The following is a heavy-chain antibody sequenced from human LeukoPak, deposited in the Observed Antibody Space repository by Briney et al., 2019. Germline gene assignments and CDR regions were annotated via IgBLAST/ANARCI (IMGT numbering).Heavy chain of an antibody. Sequence: GGSLRLSCAASGFTFSSYAMSWVRQTPGKGLEWVSTMIGNGGSTYYADSVKGRFTISRDNSENTLHLHMNSLKAEDTAVYYCAKVEGYCSGGTCYKPFDYWGQGTLVTVSS. CDR3: AKVEGYCSGGTCYKPFDY. J-gene: IGHJ4*02. CDR1: GFTFSSYA. V-gene: IGHV3-23*01. CDR2: MIGNGGST. D-gene: IGHD2-15*01.